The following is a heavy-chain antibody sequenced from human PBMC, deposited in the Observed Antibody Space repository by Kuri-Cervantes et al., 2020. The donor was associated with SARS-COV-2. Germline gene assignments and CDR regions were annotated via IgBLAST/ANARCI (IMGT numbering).Heavy chain of an antibody. Sequence: SVKVSCKASGGTFSSYAISWVRQAPGQGLEWMGRIIPILGIANYAQKFQGRVTITADKSTSTAYMELSSLRSEDTAVYYCAREIPSAAGDDYWGQGTLVTVSS. J-gene: IGHJ4*02. CDR1: GGTFSSYA. CDR3: AREIPSAAGDDY. CDR2: IIPILGIA. D-gene: IGHD6-13*01. V-gene: IGHV1-69*04.